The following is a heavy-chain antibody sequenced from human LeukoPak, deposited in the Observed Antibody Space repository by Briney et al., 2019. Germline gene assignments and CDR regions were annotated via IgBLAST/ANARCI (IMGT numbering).Heavy chain of an antibody. CDR1: GFTFSSYG. Sequence: GGSLRLSCAASGFTFSSYGMHWVRQAPGKGLEWVAFIRYDGSNKYYADSVKGRFTISRDNSKNTLYLQMNSLRAEDTAVYYCARADIPIVGATNLGDYWGQGTLVTVSS. CDR2: IRYDGSNK. D-gene: IGHD1-26*01. V-gene: IGHV3-30*02. J-gene: IGHJ4*02. CDR3: ARADIPIVGATNLGDY.